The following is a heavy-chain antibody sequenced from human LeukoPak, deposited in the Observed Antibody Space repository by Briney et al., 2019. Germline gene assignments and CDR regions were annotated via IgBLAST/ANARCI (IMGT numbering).Heavy chain of an antibody. CDR3: AKDYSGNFLDAFDI. Sequence: GGSLRLSCAASGFTFSSYAMSWVRQAPGRGLEWVSTVSNSGVSTYYADSVEGRFTISRDNSKNTLYLQMNSLRAEDTAIYYCAKDYSGNFLDAFDIWGQGTMVTVSS. V-gene: IGHV3-23*01. J-gene: IGHJ3*02. CDR2: VSNSGVST. CDR1: GFTFSSYA. D-gene: IGHD1-26*01.